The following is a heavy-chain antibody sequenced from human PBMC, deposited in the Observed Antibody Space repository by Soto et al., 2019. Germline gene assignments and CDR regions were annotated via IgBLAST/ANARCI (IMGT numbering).Heavy chain of an antibody. CDR2: INPGGSP. V-gene: IGHV4-34*01. CDR1: GGSLSGYY. J-gene: IGHJ4*02. CDR3: ARGAPRGIIHDFDS. D-gene: IGHD3-10*01. Sequence: SETLSLTCAVYGGSLSGYYWTWIRQPPGKGLEWTGEINPGGSPYYNPSLKSRLTISIDKSKKQFSLRLSSVTAADTAVYYCARGAPRGIIHDFDSWGQGSLVTVSS.